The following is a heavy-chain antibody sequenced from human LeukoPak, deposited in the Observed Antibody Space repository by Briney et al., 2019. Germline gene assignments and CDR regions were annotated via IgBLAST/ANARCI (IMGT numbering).Heavy chain of an antibody. Sequence: ASVKVSCKASGYTFTSYGISWVRQAPGQGLEWMGWINPNSGGTNYAQKFQGRVTMTRDTSISTAYMELSRLRSDDTAVYYCARDSPYGDYGDYWGQGTLVTVSS. V-gene: IGHV1-2*02. J-gene: IGHJ4*02. CDR3: ARDSPYGDYGDY. CDR2: INPNSGGT. CDR1: GYTFTSYG. D-gene: IGHD4-17*01.